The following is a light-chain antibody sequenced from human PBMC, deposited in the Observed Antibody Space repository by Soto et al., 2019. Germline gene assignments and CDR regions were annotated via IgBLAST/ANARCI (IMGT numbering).Light chain of an antibody. CDR1: QGIGDT. Sequence: EVVMRQSPATLSVSPGEGATLSCRASQGIGDTLAWYQHKPGQTPRLLIYDTSTRATGVPTRFSGSGSGTDFTLKISRVEAEDVGVYYCMQAQQTPTFGGGTKVDI. J-gene: IGKJ4*01. V-gene: IGKV3-15*01. CDR2: DTS. CDR3: MQAQQTPT.